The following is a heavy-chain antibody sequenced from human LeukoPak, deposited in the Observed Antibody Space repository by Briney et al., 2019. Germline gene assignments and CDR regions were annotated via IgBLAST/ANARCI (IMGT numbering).Heavy chain of an antibody. CDR3: ARDLYSGSYYDFDY. CDR2: ISSSSSTT. CDR1: GFSFSDYN. V-gene: IGHV3-48*01. J-gene: IGHJ4*02. Sequence: GGSLRLSCAASGFSFSDYNMNWVRQAPGKGLEWVAYISSSSSTTHYADSVTGRFSISRDNAKSTLYLQMNSLRVEDTAVYYCARDLYSGSYYDFDYWGQGTLVTVSS. D-gene: IGHD1-26*01.